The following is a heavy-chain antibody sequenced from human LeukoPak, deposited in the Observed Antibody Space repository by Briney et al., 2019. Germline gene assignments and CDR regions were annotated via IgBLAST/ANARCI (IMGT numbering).Heavy chain of an antibody. J-gene: IGHJ6*03. CDR2: IRYDGSND. D-gene: IGHD3-3*01. Sequence: GGPLGLSCAASGFTFSTYGMHWVRQAPGKGLEGVAFIRYDGSNDYYADSVRGRFSISRDNSKNTLYLQMSSLTPEDTAVYYCAKDLFTEWLPMDVWGKGTTVTVSS. CDR1: GFTFSTYG. V-gene: IGHV3-30*02. CDR3: AKDLFTEWLPMDV.